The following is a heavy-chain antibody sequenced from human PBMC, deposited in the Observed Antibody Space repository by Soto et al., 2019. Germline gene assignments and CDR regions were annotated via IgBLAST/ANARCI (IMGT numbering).Heavy chain of an antibody. CDR2: IYYSGST. D-gene: IGHD2-15*01. Sequence: QLQLQESGPGLVKPSETLSLTCTVSGGSISSSSYYWGWIRQPPGKGLEWIGSIYYSGSTYYNPSLKSRVTISVDTSKNQFSLKLSSVTPADTAVYYCARRGVSYCSGGSCPADYWGQGTLVTVSS. CDR3: ARRGVSYCSGGSCPADY. CDR1: GGSISSSSYY. J-gene: IGHJ4*02. V-gene: IGHV4-39*01.